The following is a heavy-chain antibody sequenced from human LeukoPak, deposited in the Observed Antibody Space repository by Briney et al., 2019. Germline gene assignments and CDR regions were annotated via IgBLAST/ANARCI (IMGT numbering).Heavy chain of an antibody. CDR3: AREAVRGVIILDY. CDR1: GFTVSSNY. D-gene: IGHD3-10*01. V-gene: IGHV3-53*01. CDR2: IYSGGST. Sequence: PGGSLRLSCAASGFTVSSNYMSWVRQAPGKGLEWVSVIYSGGSTYYADSVKGRFTISRDNSKNTLYLQMNSLRAEDTAVYYCAREAVRGVIILDYWGQGTLVTVSS. J-gene: IGHJ4*02.